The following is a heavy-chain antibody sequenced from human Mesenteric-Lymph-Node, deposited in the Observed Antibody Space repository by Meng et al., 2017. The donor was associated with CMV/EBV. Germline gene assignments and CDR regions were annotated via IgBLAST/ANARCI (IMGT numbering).Heavy chain of an antibody. CDR2: IKSKIDGGTT. CDR3: ATEDVIREFEKDAFNI. CDR1: GFPFGNAW. Sequence: GESLKISCAASGFPFGNAWMSWVRQAPGKGLEWVGRIKSKIDGGTTDYAAPVKGRFTISRDDSKNALFLRMTSLNTEDTAIYYCATEDVIREFEKDAFNIWGQGTMVTVSS. J-gene: IGHJ3*02. V-gene: IGHV3-15*01. D-gene: IGHD3-10*01.